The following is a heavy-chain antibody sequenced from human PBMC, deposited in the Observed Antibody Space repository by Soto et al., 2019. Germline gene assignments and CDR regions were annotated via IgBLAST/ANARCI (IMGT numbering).Heavy chain of an antibody. CDR2: IYYSGST. D-gene: IGHD6-13*01. J-gene: IGHJ4*02. CDR1: GGSISSYY. CDR3: ARDITAAAAADY. Sequence: PSETLSLTCTVSGGSISSYYWSWIRQPPGKGLEWIGYIYYSGSTNYNPSLKSRVTISVDTSKNQFSLTLTSVTAADTAVYFCARDITAAAAADYWGQGTLVTVSS. V-gene: IGHV4-59*01.